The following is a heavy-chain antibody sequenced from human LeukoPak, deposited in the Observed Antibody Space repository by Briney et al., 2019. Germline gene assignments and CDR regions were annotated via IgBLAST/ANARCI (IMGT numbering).Heavy chain of an antibody. CDR2: INHSGST. CDR1: DDSISNNRYF. V-gene: IGHV4-39*07. CDR3: ARWRSYYDFWSGPNNWFDP. D-gene: IGHD3-3*01. J-gene: IGHJ5*02. Sequence: SETLSLTCTISDDSISNNRYFWAWIRQPPGKGLEWIGEINHSGSTNYNPSLKSRVTISVDTSKNQFSLKLSSVTAADTAVYYCARWRSYYDFWSGPNNWFDPWGQGTLVTVSS.